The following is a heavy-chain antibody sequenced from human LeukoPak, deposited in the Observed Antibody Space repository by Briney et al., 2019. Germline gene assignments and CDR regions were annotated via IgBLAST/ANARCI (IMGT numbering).Heavy chain of an antibody. CDR2: IHYSGST. J-gene: IGHJ5*02. Sequence: SETLSLTCTVSGGSISSHYWSWIRQPPGKGLEWIGYIHYSGSTNYNPSLKSRVTISVDTSKNQFSLKLSSVTAADTAVYYCARTSYSSSSVWFDPWGQGTLVTVSS. CDR3: ARTSYSSSSVWFDP. D-gene: IGHD6-6*01. CDR1: GGSISSHY. V-gene: IGHV4-59*11.